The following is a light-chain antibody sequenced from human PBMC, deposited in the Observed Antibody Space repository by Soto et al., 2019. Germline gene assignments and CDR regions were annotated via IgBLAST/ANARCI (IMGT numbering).Light chain of an antibody. V-gene: IGLV2-8*01. CDR3: SSYAGINNLV. J-gene: IGLJ2*01. CDR2: EVS. CDR1: SSDVGGYNY. Sequence: QSALTQPPSASGSPGQSVTISCTGTSSDVGGYNYFSWYQHHPGKAPKLMIYEVSKRPSGVPDRFSGSKSGNTASLTVSGLQAEDEADYYCSSYAGINNLVFGGGTKLTVL.